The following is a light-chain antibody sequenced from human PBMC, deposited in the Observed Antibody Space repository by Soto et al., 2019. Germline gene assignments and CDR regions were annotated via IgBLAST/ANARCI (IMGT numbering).Light chain of an antibody. Sequence: EIVMTQYPGTLSVSPGERATLSCRASQSVSSNLAWYQQKPGQAPRLLIYGASTRATGIPARFSGSRSGTEFTLTISSLQSEDFAVYYCQQYNNWPRTFGQGTNVEIK. CDR3: QQYNNWPRT. V-gene: IGKV3-15*01. J-gene: IGKJ1*01. CDR1: QSVSSN. CDR2: GAS.